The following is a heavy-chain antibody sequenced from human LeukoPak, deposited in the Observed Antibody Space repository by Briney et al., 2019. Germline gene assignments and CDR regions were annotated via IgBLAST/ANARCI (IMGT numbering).Heavy chain of an antibody. Sequence: ASVKVSCKASGYTFTSYDINWVRQATGQGLEWMGWMNPNSGNTGHAQKFQGRVTMTRNTSISTAYMELSSLRSEDTAVYYCARVGIAVAGTDYWGQGTLVTVSS. D-gene: IGHD6-19*01. CDR3: ARVGIAVAGTDY. V-gene: IGHV1-8*02. CDR1: GYTFTSYD. CDR2: MNPNSGNT. J-gene: IGHJ4*02.